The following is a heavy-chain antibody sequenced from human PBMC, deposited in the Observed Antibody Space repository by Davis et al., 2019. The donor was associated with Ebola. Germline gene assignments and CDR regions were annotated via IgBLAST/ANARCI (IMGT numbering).Heavy chain of an antibody. J-gene: IGHJ4*02. D-gene: IGHD6-13*01. V-gene: IGHV1-3*01. CDR3: ARDGGRGSAAAGTCLDY. CDR1: GYTFTSYA. CDR2: INVGNGNT. Sequence: AASVKVSCKASGYTFTSYAMYWVRQAPGQRLEWVGWINVGNGNTQYSQKFQGRVTITRDTSASTAYMELSSLKSEDTAVYYCARDGGRGSAAAGTCLDYWGQGTLVTVSS.